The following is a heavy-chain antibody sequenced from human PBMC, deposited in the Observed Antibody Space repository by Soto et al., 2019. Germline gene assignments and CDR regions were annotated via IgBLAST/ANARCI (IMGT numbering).Heavy chain of an antibody. V-gene: IGHV1-3*01. CDR3: ARTHLVGVQLVLHY. J-gene: IGHJ4*02. CDR1: GYTFTSYA. D-gene: IGHD6-13*01. CDR2: INAGNGNT. Sequence: QVQLVQSGAEVKKPGASVKVSCKASGYTFTSYAMHWVRQAPGQRLEWMGWINAGNGNTKYSQKFQGRVTITRDTSASTAYMELSSLRSEDTAVYYCARTHLVGVQLVLHYWGQGTLVTVSS.